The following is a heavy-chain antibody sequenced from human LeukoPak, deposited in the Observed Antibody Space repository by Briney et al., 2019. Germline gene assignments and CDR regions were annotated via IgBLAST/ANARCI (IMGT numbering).Heavy chain of an antibody. CDR3: VRVVSYGDYVGGFDY. CDR1: GYTFTSYG. V-gene: IGHV1-18*01. J-gene: IGHJ4*02. D-gene: IGHD4-17*01. Sequence: EASVKVSCKASGYTFTSYGISWVRQAPGQGLEWMGWISAYNGNTNYAQKLQGRVTMTTDTSTSTAYMELRSLRSDDTAVYYCVRVVSYGDYVGGFDYWGQGTLVTVSS. CDR2: ISAYNGNT.